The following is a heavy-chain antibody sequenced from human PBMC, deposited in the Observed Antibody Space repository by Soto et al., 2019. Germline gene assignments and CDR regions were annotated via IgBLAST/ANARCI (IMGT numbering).Heavy chain of an antibody. CDR3: ARGLFNYFYGMDV. J-gene: IGHJ6*02. D-gene: IGHD3-22*01. V-gene: IGHV3-7*01. CDR1: GFTFTGFW. Sequence: EVQLVESGGGMVQPGESLRLSCAASGFTFTGFWMNWVRQAPGKGLEWVANIKQDGTEKNAVDSVKGRFTISRDNAKNLLYLLMNSLRAEDTAIYYCARGLFNYFYGMDVWGQGTTVTVSS. CDR2: IKQDGTEK.